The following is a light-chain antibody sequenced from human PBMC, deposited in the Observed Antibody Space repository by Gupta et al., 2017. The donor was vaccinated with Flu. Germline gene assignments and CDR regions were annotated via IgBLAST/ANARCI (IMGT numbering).Light chain of an antibody. Sequence: DIQMTQSPSSLSASVGDRVTITCRASQSINSYLNWYQQKPGKAPKLLIYAASSLQSGVPSRFSGSGSGTDFTLTISRLQPEDFATYYCQQSYSTPRTFGQGTKVENK. CDR3: QQSYSTPRT. J-gene: IGKJ2*02. CDR2: AAS. CDR1: QSINSY. V-gene: IGKV1-39*01.